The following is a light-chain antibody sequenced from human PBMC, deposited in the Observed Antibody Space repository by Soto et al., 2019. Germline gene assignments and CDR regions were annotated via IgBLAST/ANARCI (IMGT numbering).Light chain of an antibody. CDR3: QQYGSSPYT. Sequence: EMVLTQSPGTLSLSPGERATLSCRASQSVSSSYLAWYQQKPGQAPRLLIYGASSRATGIPGRFSGSGSGTDFTLTISRLEPEDFAVYSCQQYGSSPYTFGQGTKLEIK. CDR2: GAS. J-gene: IGKJ2*01. V-gene: IGKV3-20*01. CDR1: QSVSSSY.